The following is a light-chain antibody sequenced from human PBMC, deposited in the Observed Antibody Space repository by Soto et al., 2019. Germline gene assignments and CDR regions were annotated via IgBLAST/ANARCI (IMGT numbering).Light chain of an antibody. CDR1: RSNVGRNS. V-gene: IGLV1-44*01. CDR3: AAWDESLTAWV. CDR2: SHD. J-gene: IGLJ3*02. Sequence: QSVVTQPPSASQTPGQRVTISCSGSRSNVGRNSVSWYQHVPGTAPKLLIYSHDQRPSGVPDRISASRSGTAASLAISWLLSEDEAFYYCAAWDESLTAWVFGGGTKLTVL.